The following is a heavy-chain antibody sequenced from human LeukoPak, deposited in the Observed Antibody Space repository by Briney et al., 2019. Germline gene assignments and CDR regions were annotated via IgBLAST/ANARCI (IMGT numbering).Heavy chain of an antibody. J-gene: IGHJ2*01. D-gene: IGHD3-16*01. CDR3: ATTPLGGDDHWYFDL. CDR1: GGSVSSGSYY. V-gene: IGHV4-61*01. Sequence: PSETLSLTCTVSGGSVSSGSYYWGWIRQPPGKGLEWIVYIYYSGSTNYNPSRKSRITVSVDTSKNQFSLKLSSVTAADTAVYYCATTPLGGDDHWYFDLWGRGTLVTVSS. CDR2: IYYSGST.